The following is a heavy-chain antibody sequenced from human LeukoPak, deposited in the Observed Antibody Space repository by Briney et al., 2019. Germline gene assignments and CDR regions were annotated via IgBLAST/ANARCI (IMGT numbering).Heavy chain of an antibody. D-gene: IGHD5-12*01. Sequence: RGSLRLSCAASGFNISNYWMTWVRQAPGKGLQWVANIKEDGGQKYYVDSVKGRFTISRDNPKNSLYLHLSRLRAEDTAVYFCARVSTHYDLDFFDFWGQGTLLTVSS. V-gene: IGHV3-7*04. J-gene: IGHJ4*02. CDR1: GFNISNYW. CDR2: IKEDGGQK. CDR3: ARVSTHYDLDFFDF.